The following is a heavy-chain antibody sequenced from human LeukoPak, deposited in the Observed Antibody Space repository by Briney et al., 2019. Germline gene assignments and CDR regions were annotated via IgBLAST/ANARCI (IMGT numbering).Heavy chain of an antibody. Sequence: PGRSLRLSCAASGFTFSSYGMHWVRQAPGKGLEWVAVISYDGSNKYYADSVKGRFTISRDNSKNTLYLRMNSLRAEDTAVYYCAKASSGYEPYFDYWGQGTLVTVSS. D-gene: IGHD5-12*01. CDR1: GFTFSSYG. CDR2: ISYDGSNK. J-gene: IGHJ4*02. CDR3: AKASSGYEPYFDY. V-gene: IGHV3-30*18.